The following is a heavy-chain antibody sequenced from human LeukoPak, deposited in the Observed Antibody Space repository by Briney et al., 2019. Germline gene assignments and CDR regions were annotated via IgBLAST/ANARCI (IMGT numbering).Heavy chain of an antibody. D-gene: IGHD6-13*01. CDR2: INHSGST. CDR3: ASCPRGSSWYPYYFDY. J-gene: IGHJ4*02. CDR1: GGSFSGYC. V-gene: IGHV4-34*01. Sequence: PSETLSLTCAVYGGSFSGYCWSWIRQPPGKGLEWIGEINHSGSTNYNPSLKSRVTISVDTSKNQFSLKLSSVTAADTAVYYCASCPRGSSWYPYYFDYWGQGTLVTVSS.